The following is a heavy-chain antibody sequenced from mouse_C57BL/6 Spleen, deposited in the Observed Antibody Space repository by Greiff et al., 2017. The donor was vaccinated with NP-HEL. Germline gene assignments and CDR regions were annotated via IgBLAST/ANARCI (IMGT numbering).Heavy chain of an antibody. CDR3: ARGREYYDYDGVDY. CDR1: GYTFTSYW. J-gene: IGHJ2*01. D-gene: IGHD2-4*01. V-gene: IGHV1-69*01. Sequence: QVQLQQPGAELVMPGASVKLSCKASGYTFTSYWMHWVKQRPGQGLEWIGEIDPSASYTNSNQKFKGKSTLTVDKSSSTAYMQLSSLTSEDSAVYYCARGREYYDYDGVDYWGQGTTLTVSS. CDR2: IDPSASYT.